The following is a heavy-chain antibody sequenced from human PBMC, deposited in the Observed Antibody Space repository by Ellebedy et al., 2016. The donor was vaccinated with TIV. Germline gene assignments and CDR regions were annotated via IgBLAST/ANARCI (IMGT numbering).Heavy chain of an antibody. Sequence: GESLKISXAASGFTFSSYAMHWVRQAPGKGLEWVAVISYDGSNKYYADSVKGRFTISRDNSKNTLYLQMNSLRAEDTAVYYCARDPLGDSHFDYWGQGTLVTVS. V-gene: IGHV3-30-3*01. CDR2: ISYDGSNK. D-gene: IGHD2-21*02. CDR1: GFTFSSYA. J-gene: IGHJ4*01. CDR3: ARDPLGDSHFDY.